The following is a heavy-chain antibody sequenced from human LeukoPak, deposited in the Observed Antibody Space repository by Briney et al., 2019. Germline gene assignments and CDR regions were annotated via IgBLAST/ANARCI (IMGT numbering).Heavy chain of an antibody. CDR3: AKRDDSGGNLVDL. Sequence: SETLSLTCTVSGGSIRSGSHYWAWIRQPPGKGLEWIGSIYYSGSTYYNPSLENRVTVSIDTSKNHFSLKLSSLSAADTSVYYCAKRDDSGGNLVDLWGQGTLVTVS. CDR2: IYYSGST. J-gene: IGHJ4*02. CDR1: GGSIRSGSHY. D-gene: IGHD3-22*01. V-gene: IGHV4-39*02.